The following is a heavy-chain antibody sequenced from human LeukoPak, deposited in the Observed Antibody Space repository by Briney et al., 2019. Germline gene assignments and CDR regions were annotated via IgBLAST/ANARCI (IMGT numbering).Heavy chain of an antibody. D-gene: IGHD3-10*01. Sequence: GRSLRLSCAASGFTFSSYAMSWVRQAPGKGLEWVAAITGSGGRTYYADSVKGRFTISRDNSKNTLYLKMNSLRAEDTAVYYCAKDLRTYGSGRYCYDYWGQGTLVTV. V-gene: IGHV3-23*01. CDR1: GFTFSSYA. CDR2: ITGSGGRT. CDR3: AKDLRTYGSGRYCYDY. J-gene: IGHJ4*02.